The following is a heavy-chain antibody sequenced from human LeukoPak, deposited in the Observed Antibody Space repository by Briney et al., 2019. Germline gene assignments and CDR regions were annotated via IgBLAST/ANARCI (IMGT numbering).Heavy chain of an antibody. CDR2: IYPGDSDT. J-gene: IGHJ4*02. CDR1: GYSFTCYW. CDR3: ARLDSSSLDY. Sequence: GESLKISCKGSGYSFTCYWIGWVLQMSGKGLEWMGIIYPGDSDTRYSPSFQGQVTISADKSISTAYLQWSSLKASDTAMYYCARLDSSSLDYWGQGTLVTVSS. V-gene: IGHV5-51*01. D-gene: IGHD6-13*01.